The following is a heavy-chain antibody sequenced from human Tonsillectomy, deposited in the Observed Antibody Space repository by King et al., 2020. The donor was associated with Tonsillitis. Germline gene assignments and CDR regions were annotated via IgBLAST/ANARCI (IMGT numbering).Heavy chain of an antibody. D-gene: IGHD4-17*01. J-gene: IGHJ6*02. CDR3: ARVTTVTKSYYYNGMDV. V-gene: IGHV2-26*01. Sequence: ITLKESGPVLVKPTETLTLTCTVSGFSLNNTRMGVSWIRQPPGKALEWLAHIFSNDEKSYSTSLKSRLTISKDTSKSQVVLTMTNMDPVDTATYYCARVTTVTKSYYYNGMDVWGQGTTVTVSS. CDR2: IFSNDEK. CDR1: GFSLNNTRMG.